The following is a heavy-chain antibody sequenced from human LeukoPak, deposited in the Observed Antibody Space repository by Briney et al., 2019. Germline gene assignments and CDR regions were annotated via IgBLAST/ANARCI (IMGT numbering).Heavy chain of an antibody. V-gene: IGHV3-74*01. CDR2: INPDDGST. Sequence: GGSLRLSCTASGFTFRKYWLHWVRQAPGKGLVWVSRINPDDGSTSYVDSVKGRFTISRDSAKSPLYLQMNSLRAEDTAVYYCATTGGVPVGSLYSGNYYLDYWGQGTLVTVSS. CDR1: GFTFRKYW. J-gene: IGHJ4*02. D-gene: IGHD2-8*02. CDR3: ATTGGVPVGSLYSGNYYLDY.